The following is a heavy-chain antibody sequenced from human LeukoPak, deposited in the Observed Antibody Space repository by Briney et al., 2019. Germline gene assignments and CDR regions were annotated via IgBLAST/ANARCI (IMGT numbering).Heavy chain of an antibody. CDR1: GFTFTTYW. CDR2: INSDGSIT. CDR3: ARDAVDTANAV. J-gene: IGHJ6*02. Sequence: GGSLRLSCAASGFTFTTYWMHWVRQAPGKGLVWVSHINSDGSITSYADSVKGRFTTSRDNAKNTLYLQMNSLRAEDTAVYYCARDAVDTANAVWGQGTTVTVSS. D-gene: IGHD5-18*01. V-gene: IGHV3-74*01.